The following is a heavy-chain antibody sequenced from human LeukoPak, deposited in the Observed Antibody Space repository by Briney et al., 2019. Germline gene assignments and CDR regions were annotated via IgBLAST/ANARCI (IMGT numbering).Heavy chain of an antibody. D-gene: IGHD1-26*01. Sequence: ASVKVSCKASGYTFSDHYIHLVRQAPGQGLEWMGWINPNNGGTNYAQKFQGRVTMTRDTSIATAYMELNRLRSDDTAIYYCAGGIASYSSSYFDYWGQGALVTVAS. V-gene: IGHV1-2*02. CDR3: AGGIASYSSSYFDY. CDR1: GYTFSDHY. CDR2: INPNNGGT. J-gene: IGHJ4*02.